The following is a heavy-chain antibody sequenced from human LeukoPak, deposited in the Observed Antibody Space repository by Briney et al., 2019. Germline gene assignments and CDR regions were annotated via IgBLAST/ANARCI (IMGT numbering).Heavy chain of an antibody. J-gene: IGHJ3*02. V-gene: IGHV3-30*03. Sequence: GGSLRLSCAASGFTFSDNYMTWVRQAPGKGLEWVAVISYDGSNKYYADSVKGRFTISRDNSKNTLYLQMNSLRAEDTAVYYCAREGTTVADVFDIWGQGTMVTVSS. CDR2: ISYDGSNK. D-gene: IGHD4-23*01. CDR3: AREGTTVADVFDI. CDR1: GFTFSDNY.